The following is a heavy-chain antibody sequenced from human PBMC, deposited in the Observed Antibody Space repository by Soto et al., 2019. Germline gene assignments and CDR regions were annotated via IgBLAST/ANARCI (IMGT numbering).Heavy chain of an antibody. J-gene: IGHJ3*02. D-gene: IGHD3-22*01. CDR3: ARGRIVVVITKHDAFDI. V-gene: IGHV1-46*01. CDR1: GYNFTSYY. CDR2: INPSGGST. Sequence: KVYCKSSGYNFTSYYMHWLRQAPGQGLEWMGIINPSGGSTSYAQKFQGRVTMTRDTSTSTVYMEMSSLRSEDTAVYYCARGRIVVVITKHDAFDIWGRGTMVTVS.